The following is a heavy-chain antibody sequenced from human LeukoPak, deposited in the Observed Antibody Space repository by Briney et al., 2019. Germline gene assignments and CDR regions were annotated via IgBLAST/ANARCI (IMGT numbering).Heavy chain of an antibody. CDR1: GFTFSSYA. CDR2: IIGSGGST. J-gene: IGHJ4*02. CDR3: AKDRLDYDILTGYYDY. V-gene: IGHV3-23*01. D-gene: IGHD3-9*01. Sequence: GGSLRLSCAASGFTFSSYAMSWVRRAPGKGLEWVSAIIGSGGSTYYADSVKGRFTISRDNSKNTLYLQMNSLRAEDTAVYYCAKDRLDYDILTGYYDYWGQGTLVTVSS.